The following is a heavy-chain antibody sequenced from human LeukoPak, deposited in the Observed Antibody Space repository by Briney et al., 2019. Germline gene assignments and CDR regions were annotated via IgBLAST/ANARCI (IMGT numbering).Heavy chain of an antibody. J-gene: IGHJ4*02. Sequence: PSGTLSLTCGVSGGSVINTNWWTWVRQPPGKGLEWIGEVHLDGRTNYNPSLESRLTMSVDVSENQVSLKLTSVTAADTAVYYCAREGGFYRPLDYSGQGTLFTVSS. V-gene: IGHV4-4*02. CDR3: AREGGFYRPLDY. D-gene: IGHD3-3*01. CDR2: VHLDGRT. CDR1: GGSVINTNW.